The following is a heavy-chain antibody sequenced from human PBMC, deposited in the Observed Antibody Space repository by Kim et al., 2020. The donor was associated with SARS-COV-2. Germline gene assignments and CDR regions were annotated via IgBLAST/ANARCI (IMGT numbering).Heavy chain of an antibody. Sequence: SETLSLTCTVSGGSISSYYWSWIRQPPGKGLEWMAYIYYNGSTNYNPSLKSRVTISLDTSKNQFSLKLSSVPAADTAVYYCASQNFWGVSHYYVDVWGKGTTVTVSS. CDR1: GGSISSYY. CDR3: ASQNFWGVSHYYVDV. CDR2: IYYNGST. J-gene: IGHJ6*03. V-gene: IGHV4-59*08. D-gene: IGHD3-3*01.